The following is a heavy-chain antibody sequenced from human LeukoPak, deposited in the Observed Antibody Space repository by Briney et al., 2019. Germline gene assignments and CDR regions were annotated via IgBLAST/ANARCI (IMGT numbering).Heavy chain of an antibody. D-gene: IGHD3-10*01. CDR2: NSDGGT. CDR3: AKLKGWYGEGYFDY. J-gene: IGHJ4*02. CDR1: GFAVSGNY. V-gene: IGHV3-53*01. Sequence: PGGSLRLSCAASGFAVSGNYMSWVRQAPGKGLEWVSVNSDGGTYYADSVKGRFTISRDISKNTLFLQMTSLRAEETAVYYCAKLKGWYGEGYFDYWGQGSLVTVSS.